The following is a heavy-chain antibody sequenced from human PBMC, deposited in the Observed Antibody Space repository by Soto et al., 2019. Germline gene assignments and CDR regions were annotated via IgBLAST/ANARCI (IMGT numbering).Heavy chain of an antibody. D-gene: IGHD2-21*02. V-gene: IGHV3-30-3*01. CDR2: ISYDGNSN. Sequence: GGSLRLSCAASGFIFSNYVMHWVRQAPGKGLEWVAVISYDGNSNHYADSVQGRFTISRDNSKSTLYVQMNSLRAEDTAVYYCARSYCGDDCALDHWGQGTLVTV. J-gene: IGHJ4*02. CDR3: ARSYCGDDCALDH. CDR1: GFIFSNYV.